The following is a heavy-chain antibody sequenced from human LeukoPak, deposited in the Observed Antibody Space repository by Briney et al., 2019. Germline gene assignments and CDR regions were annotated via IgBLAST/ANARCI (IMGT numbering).Heavy chain of an antibody. V-gene: IGHV3-23*01. J-gene: IGHJ4*02. CDR1: GFTFSSYA. D-gene: IGHD4-17*01. Sequence: PGGSLRLSCAASGFTFSSYAMSWVRQAPGKGLEWVSAISGSGGYTYYADSVKGRFTISRDNSKNTVYLQMNSLIAEDTALYYCTKRRGDYGSPDYWGQGTLVTVSS. CDR3: TKRRGDYGSPDY. CDR2: ISGSGGYT.